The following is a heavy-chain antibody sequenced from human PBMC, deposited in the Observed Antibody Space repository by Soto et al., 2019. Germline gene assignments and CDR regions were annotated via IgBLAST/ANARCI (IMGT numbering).Heavy chain of an antibody. Sequence: SETLSLTCTVSGGSISSSSYYWGWIRQPPGKGLEWIGSIYYSGSTYYNPSLKSRVTISVDTSKNQFSLKLSSVTAADTAVYYCARDRRGSYYDYWGQGTLVTVSS. V-gene: IGHV4-39*07. CDR1: GGSISSSSYY. D-gene: IGHD1-26*01. J-gene: IGHJ4*02. CDR3: ARDRRGSYYDY. CDR2: IYYSGST.